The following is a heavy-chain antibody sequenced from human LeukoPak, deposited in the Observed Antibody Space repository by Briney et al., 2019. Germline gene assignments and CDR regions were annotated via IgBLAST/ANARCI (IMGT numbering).Heavy chain of an antibody. CDR2: INPSGGST. J-gene: IGHJ5*02. CDR1: GYTFTSYY. V-gene: IGHV1-46*01. Sequence: GASVKVSCKASGYTFTSYYMHWVRQAPGQGLEWMGIINPSGGSTSYAQKFQGRVTMTRDTSISTAYMELSRLRSDDTAVYYCVREPLELGFDPWGQGTLVTVSS. D-gene: IGHD1-26*01. CDR3: VREPLELGFDP.